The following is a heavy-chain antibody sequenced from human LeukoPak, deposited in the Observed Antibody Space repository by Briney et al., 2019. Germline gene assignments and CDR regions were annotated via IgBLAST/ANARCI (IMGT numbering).Heavy chain of an antibody. CDR3: ARLVRGYYYHYYYMDV. V-gene: IGHV4-34*01. J-gene: IGHJ6*03. D-gene: IGHD2/OR15-2a*01. CDR1: GGSFRGYY. Sequence: PSETLSLTCAVYGGSFRGYYWSWIRQAPGKGLEWIGEINHSGSINYDSSLKSRVTISVDTSKNQFSLRLSSVTAADTAVYYCARLVRGYYYHYYYMDVWGKGTTVTISS. CDR2: INHSGSI.